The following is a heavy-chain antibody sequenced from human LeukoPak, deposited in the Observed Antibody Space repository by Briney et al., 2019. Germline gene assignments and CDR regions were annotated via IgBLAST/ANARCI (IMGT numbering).Heavy chain of an antibody. CDR3: ARYSSSWYDVGQYYFDY. CDR1: GGYISSSSYY. Sequence: SETLSLTCTVSGGYISSSSYYWGWIRQPPGKGLEWIRSIYYRGSTYYNPSIKSRVTISVDTSKSQFSLKLSSVTAADTAVYYCARYSSSWYDVGQYYFDYWGQGTLVTVSS. V-gene: IGHV4-39*01. J-gene: IGHJ4*02. D-gene: IGHD6-13*01. CDR2: IYYRGST.